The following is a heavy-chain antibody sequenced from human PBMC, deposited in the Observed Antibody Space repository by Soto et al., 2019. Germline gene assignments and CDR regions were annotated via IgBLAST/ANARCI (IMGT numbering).Heavy chain of an antibody. J-gene: IGHJ3*02. CDR3: AKDGEDIVVVVAATGAFDI. Sequence: GVLRLSCAASGFTFSSYAMSWVRQAPGKGLEWVSAISGSGGSTYYADSVKGRFTISRDNSKNTLYLQMNSLRAEDTAVYYCAKDGEDIVVVVAATGAFDIWGQGTMVTVSS. V-gene: IGHV3-23*01. CDR2: ISGSGGST. D-gene: IGHD2-15*01. CDR1: GFTFSSYA.